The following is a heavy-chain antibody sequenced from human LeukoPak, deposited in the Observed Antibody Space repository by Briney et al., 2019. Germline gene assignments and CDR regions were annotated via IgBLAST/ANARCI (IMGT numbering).Heavy chain of an antibody. CDR1: GFIFSSYA. Sequence: GGSLRLSCAGSGFIFSSYAMNWVRQAPGKGQECVSSITGNGDSTRYADSVKGRFTISRDESRNTLSLQMNNLRAEDTALYFCATVGGSCSSTSCYAYFDGCGQGTLVTVSP. CDR3: ATVGGSCSSTSCYAYFDG. D-gene: IGHD2-2*01. CDR2: ITGNGDST. V-gene: IGHV3-23*01. J-gene: IGHJ4*02.